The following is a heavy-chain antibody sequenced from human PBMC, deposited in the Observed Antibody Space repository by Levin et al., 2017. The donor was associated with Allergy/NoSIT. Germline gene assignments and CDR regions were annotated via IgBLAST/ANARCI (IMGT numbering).Heavy chain of an antibody. J-gene: IGHJ6*03. Sequence: GESLKISCAASGFTFSSYAMHWVRQAPGKGLEWVAVISYDGSNKYYADSVKGRFTISRDNSKNTLYLQMNSLRAEDTAVYYCARDSEERGYSYGYQYYYYYMDVWGKGTTVTVSS. D-gene: IGHD5-18*01. CDR1: GFTFSSYA. CDR2: ISYDGSNK. CDR3: ARDSEERGYSYGYQYYYYYMDV. V-gene: IGHV3-30-3*01.